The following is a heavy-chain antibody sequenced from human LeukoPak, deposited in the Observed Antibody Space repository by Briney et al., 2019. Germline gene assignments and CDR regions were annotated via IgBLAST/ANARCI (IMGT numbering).Heavy chain of an antibody. D-gene: IGHD6-13*01. V-gene: IGHV3-30*04. CDR2: ISYDGSNK. CDR3: AKDVAAAHYYYCYMDV. Sequence: PGGSLRLSCAASEFTFSSYAMHWVRQAPGKGLEWVALISYDGSNKYYADSVKGRFTISRDNSKNTLYLQMNSLRAEDTAVYYCAKDVAAAHYYYCYMDVWGKGTTVTVSS. J-gene: IGHJ6*03. CDR1: EFTFSSYA.